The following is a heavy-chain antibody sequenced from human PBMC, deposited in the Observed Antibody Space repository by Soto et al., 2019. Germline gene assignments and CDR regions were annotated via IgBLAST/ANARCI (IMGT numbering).Heavy chain of an antibody. J-gene: IGHJ6*02. D-gene: IGHD3-9*01. Sequence: GGSLRLSCAASGFTFSSYGVHWVRQAPGKGLEWVAVISYDGSNKDYADSVKGRFTISRDNSKNTLYLQMNSLRAEDTAVYYCAKDLTYYDILTGYPMYYYYGMDVWGQGTTVTVSS. CDR1: GFTFSSYG. CDR3: AKDLTYYDILTGYPMYYYYGMDV. V-gene: IGHV3-30*18. CDR2: ISYDGSNK.